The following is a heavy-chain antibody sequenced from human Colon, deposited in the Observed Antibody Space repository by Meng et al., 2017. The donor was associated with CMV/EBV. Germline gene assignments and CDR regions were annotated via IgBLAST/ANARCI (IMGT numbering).Heavy chain of an antibody. CDR1: GFTFSSYW. V-gene: IGHV3-74*01. CDR3: AREGGGTIAPRDLDY. D-gene: IGHD6-6*01. CDR2: INSDGSST. Sequence: GESLKISCAASGFTFSSYWMHWVRQAPGKGLVWVSRINSDGSSTSYADSVKGRFTISRDNAKNTLYLQMNSLRAEDTAVYYCAREGGGTIAPRDLDYWGQGTLVTV. J-gene: IGHJ4*02.